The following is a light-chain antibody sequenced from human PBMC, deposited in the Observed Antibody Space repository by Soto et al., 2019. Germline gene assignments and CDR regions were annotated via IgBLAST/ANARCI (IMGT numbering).Light chain of an antibody. J-gene: IGLJ2*01. Sequence: QTVVTQEPSLTVSPGGTVTLTCASSTGAVTSGYYPNWFQQKPGQPPRVLIYRTSNKHSWTPARFSGSLLGGKAALTLSGVQPEDEAEYYCLLYYGGAQLVFGGGTKLTVL. CDR2: RTS. CDR3: LLYYGGAQLV. V-gene: IGLV7-43*01. CDR1: TGAVTSGYY.